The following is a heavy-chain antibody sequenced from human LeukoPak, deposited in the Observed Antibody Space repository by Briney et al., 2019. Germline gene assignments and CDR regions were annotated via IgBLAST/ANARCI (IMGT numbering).Heavy chain of an antibody. D-gene: IGHD3-3*01. J-gene: IGHJ4*02. CDR1: GFTFSSYA. CDR3: ARDYDFWSGYSPPVY. CDR2: ISGSSSDI. Sequence: GGSLRLSCAASGFTFSSYAMNWVRQARGKGLEWVSSISGSSSDIYYADSVKGRFTISGDNSKNTLYLQMNSLRAEDTAVYYCARDYDFWSGYSPPVYWGQGTLVTVSS. V-gene: IGHV3-21*01.